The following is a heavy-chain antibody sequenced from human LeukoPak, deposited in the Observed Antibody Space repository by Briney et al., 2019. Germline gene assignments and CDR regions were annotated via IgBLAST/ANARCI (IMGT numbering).Heavy chain of an antibody. CDR1: GGSISSYY. J-gene: IGHJ4*02. V-gene: IGHV4-59*01. D-gene: IGHD3-3*01. Sequence: KPSETLSLTCTVSGGSISSYYWSWIRQPPGKGLEWIGYIYYSGTTNYNPSLKSRVTISVDTSKNQFSLKLSSVTAADTAVYYCARASAPTYFWSGYFPLDYWGQGTLVTVSS. CDR2: IYYSGTT. CDR3: ARASAPTYFWSGYFPLDY.